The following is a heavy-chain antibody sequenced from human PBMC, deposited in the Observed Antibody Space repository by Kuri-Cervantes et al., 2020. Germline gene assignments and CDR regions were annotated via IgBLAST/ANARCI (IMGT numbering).Heavy chain of an antibody. J-gene: IGHJ4*02. Sequence: GGSLRLSCAASGFTFSSYSMNWVRQAPGKGLEWVSSISSSSNYIYYADSVKGRFTISRDNAKNSLYLQMNSLRAEDTAVYYCAKDVKSGFLDYWAQGTLVTVSS. CDR3: AKDVKSGFLDY. D-gene: IGHD2/OR15-2a*01. CDR2: ISSSSNYI. CDR1: GFTFSSYS. V-gene: IGHV3-21*03.